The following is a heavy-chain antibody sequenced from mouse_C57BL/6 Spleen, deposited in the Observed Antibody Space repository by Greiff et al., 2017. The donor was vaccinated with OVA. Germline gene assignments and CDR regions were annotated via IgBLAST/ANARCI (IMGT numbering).Heavy chain of an antibody. Sequence: EESGPGLVKPSQSLSLTCSVTGYSITSGYYWNWIRQFPGNKLEWMGYISYDGSNNYNPSLKNRISITRDTSKNQFFLKLNSVTTEDTATYYCARDGDYYGSRGEKDYAMDYWGQGTSVTVSS. CDR2: ISYDGSN. D-gene: IGHD1-1*01. CDR1: GYSITSGYY. V-gene: IGHV3-6*01. CDR3: ARDGDYYGSRGEKDYAMDY. J-gene: IGHJ4*01.